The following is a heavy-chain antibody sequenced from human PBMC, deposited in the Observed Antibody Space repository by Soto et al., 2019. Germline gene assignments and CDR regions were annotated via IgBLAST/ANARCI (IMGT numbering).Heavy chain of an antibody. V-gene: IGHV4-31*03. Sequence: QVQLQESGPGLVKPSQTLSLTCTVSGGSISSGGYYWSWIRQHPGKGLEWIGYIYYSGSTYYNPSLKSRVIISVDTSKNQFSLKLSSVTAADTAVYYCAREDPTYSSSWYRSYYYGMDVWGQGTTVTVSS. CDR1: GGSISSGGYY. CDR3: AREDPTYSSSWYRSYYYGMDV. D-gene: IGHD6-13*01. CDR2: IYYSGST. J-gene: IGHJ6*02.